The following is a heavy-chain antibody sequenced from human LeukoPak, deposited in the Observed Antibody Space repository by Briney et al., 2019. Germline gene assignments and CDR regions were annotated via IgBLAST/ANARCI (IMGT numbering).Heavy chain of an antibody. Sequence: KGLEWVANIKQDGSEKYYVDSVKGRFTISRDNAKNSLYLQMNSLRAEDTAVYYCANFDYWGQGTLVTVSS. CDR3: ANFDY. V-gene: IGHV3-7*01. CDR2: IKQDGSEK. J-gene: IGHJ4*02.